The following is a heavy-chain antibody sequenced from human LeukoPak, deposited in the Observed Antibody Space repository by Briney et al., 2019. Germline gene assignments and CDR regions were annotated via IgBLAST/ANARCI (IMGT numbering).Heavy chain of an antibody. CDR3: ARGEDSSSWSALPFDY. D-gene: IGHD6-13*01. V-gene: IGHV1-69*05. Sequence: AVKVSCKASGGTFSSYAISWVRQAPGQGLEWMGGIIPIFGTANYAQKFQGRVTITTDESTSTAYMELSSLRSEDTAVYYCARGEDSSSWSALPFDYWGQGTLVTASS. CDR1: GGTFSSYA. CDR2: IIPIFGTA. J-gene: IGHJ4*02.